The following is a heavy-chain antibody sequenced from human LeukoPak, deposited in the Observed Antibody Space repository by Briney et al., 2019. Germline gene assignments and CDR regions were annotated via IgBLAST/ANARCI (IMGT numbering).Heavy chain of an antibody. J-gene: IGHJ6*02. V-gene: IGHV3-23*01. CDR1: GFIFSSYG. CDR2: ISGSGGST. D-gene: IGHD3-10*01. CDR3: GKGGSGSYHYYFGMDV. Sequence: GGSLTLSCAASGFIFSSYGMSWVRQAPGKGLEWVSIISGSGGSTFYADSVKGRFTISRDNSKNTLYLQMNRLRAEDTAVYYCGKGGSGSYHYYFGMDVWGQGTTVSVSS.